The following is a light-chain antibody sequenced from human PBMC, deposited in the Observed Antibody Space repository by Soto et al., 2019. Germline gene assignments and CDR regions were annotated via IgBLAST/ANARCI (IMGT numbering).Light chain of an antibody. CDR1: QSVSSS. CDR3: QQFEDWPT. J-gene: IGKJ1*01. Sequence: DMVMPQSPASLSVSPGESAPLSCRASQSVSSSLAWYQQKPGRSPRLLIYGASRRATGIPDRISGSRSGTEFTLTISSLQSEDFGVYYCQQFEDWPTVGQGTKVDI. CDR2: GAS. V-gene: IGKV3D-15*01.